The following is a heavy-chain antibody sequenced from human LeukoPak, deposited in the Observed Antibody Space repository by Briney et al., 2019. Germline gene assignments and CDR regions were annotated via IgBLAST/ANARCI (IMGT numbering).Heavy chain of an antibody. Sequence: SGGSLRLSCAGSGFTFSSYSMNWVRQAPGKGLEWVSSISSSSSYIYYADSVKGRFTISRDNARNSLYLQMNSLRAEDTAVYYCAKGGGYEAQYYYYYLDVWGKGTTVTISS. V-gene: IGHV3-21*01. D-gene: IGHD5-12*01. CDR2: ISSSSSYI. CDR3: AKGGGYEAQYYYYYLDV. CDR1: GFTFSSYS. J-gene: IGHJ6*03.